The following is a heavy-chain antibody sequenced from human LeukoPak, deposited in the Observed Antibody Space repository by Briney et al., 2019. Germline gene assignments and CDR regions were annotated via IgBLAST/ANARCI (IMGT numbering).Heavy chain of an antibody. Sequence: SETLSLTCTVSGGSISSYYWSWIRQPPGKGLEWIGYIYYSGSTNYNPSLKSRVTISVDTSKNQFSLKLSSVTAADTAVYYCARDSRRLPATAIPSYYFDYWGQGTLVTVSS. CDR3: ARDSRRLPATAIPSYYFDY. CDR1: GGSISSYY. J-gene: IGHJ4*02. V-gene: IGHV4-59*01. D-gene: IGHD2-2*02. CDR2: IYYSGST.